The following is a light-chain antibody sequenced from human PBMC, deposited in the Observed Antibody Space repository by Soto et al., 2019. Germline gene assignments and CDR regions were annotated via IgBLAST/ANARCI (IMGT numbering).Light chain of an antibody. Sequence: QSVLTQPASVSGSPGQSITISCTGTSSDVGGYNYVSWYQQHPGKAPKLMIYEVSHRPTGVCNRFSGSKSGNTASLTISGLQAEDEADYYCSSYISSSHVVFGGGTQLTVL. CDR3: SSYISSSHVV. CDR1: SSDVGGYNY. J-gene: IGLJ2*01. V-gene: IGLV2-14*01. CDR2: EVS.